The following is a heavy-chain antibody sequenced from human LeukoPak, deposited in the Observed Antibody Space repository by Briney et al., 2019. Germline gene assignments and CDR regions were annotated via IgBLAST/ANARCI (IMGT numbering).Heavy chain of an antibody. J-gene: IGHJ4*02. CDR1: GGSISSSY. D-gene: IGHD1-26*01. CDR3: AREGGSSRSLEN. Sequence: PSETLSLTCNVSGGSISSSYWNWIRQPAGKGLEWIGRIYASGSSNYNPSLKSRVTMSVDTSKNQFSLNLSSVTAADTAVYYCAREGGSSRSLENWGQGTLVTVSS. V-gene: IGHV4-4*07. CDR2: IYASGSS.